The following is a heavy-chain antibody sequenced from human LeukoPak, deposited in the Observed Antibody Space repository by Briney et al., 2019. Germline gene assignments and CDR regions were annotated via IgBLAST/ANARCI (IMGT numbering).Heavy chain of an antibody. V-gene: IGHV3-21*01. Sequence: GGSLRLSCAASGFTFSSYSMNWVRQAPGKGLEWVSSISSSSSYIYYADSVKGRFTISRDNAKNSLYLQMNSLRAEDTAVYYCARDNSGYDILTGYYNEYYFDYWGQGTLVTVSS. D-gene: IGHD3-9*01. CDR3: ARDNSGYDILTGYYNEYYFDY. CDR2: ISSSSSYI. J-gene: IGHJ4*02. CDR1: GFTFSSYS.